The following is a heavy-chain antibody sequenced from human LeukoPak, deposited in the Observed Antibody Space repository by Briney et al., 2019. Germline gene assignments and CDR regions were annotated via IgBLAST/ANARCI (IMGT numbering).Heavy chain of an antibody. CDR1: GFTFSSYG. V-gene: IGHV3-30*18. J-gene: IGHJ3*02. CDR3: AKVGKTYSSSWYGGAFDI. D-gene: IGHD6-13*01. CDR2: ISYDGSNK. Sequence: PGGSLRLSCAASGFTFSSYGMHWVRQAPGKGLEWVAVISYDGSNKYYADSVKGRFTISRDNSKNTLYLQMNSLRAEDTAVYYCAKVGKTYSSSWYGGAFDIWGQGTMVTVSS.